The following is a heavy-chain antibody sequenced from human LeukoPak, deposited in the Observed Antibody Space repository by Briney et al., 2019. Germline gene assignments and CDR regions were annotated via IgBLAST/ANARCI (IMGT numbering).Heavy chain of an antibody. D-gene: IGHD2-2*01. Sequence: ASVKVSCKASGYTFTSYDINWVRQATGQGLEWMGWISAYNGNTNYAEKLQGRVTMTTDTSTSTAYMELRSLRSDDTAVYYCARVAVPSAMGSGIDYWGQGTLVTVSS. CDR3: ARVAVPSAMGSGIDY. CDR2: ISAYNGNT. V-gene: IGHV1-18*01. CDR1: GYTFTSYD. J-gene: IGHJ4*02.